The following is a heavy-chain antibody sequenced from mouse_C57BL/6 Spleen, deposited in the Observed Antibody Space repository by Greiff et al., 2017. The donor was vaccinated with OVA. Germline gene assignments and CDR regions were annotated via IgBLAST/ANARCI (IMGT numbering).Heavy chain of an antibody. D-gene: IGHD3-2*02. J-gene: IGHJ3*01. CDR1: GYTFTSYW. CDR2: IDPSDSYT. V-gene: IGHV1-69*01. Sequence: QVQLQQPGAELVMPGASVKLSCKASGYTFTSYWMHWVKQRPGQGLEWIGEIDPSDSYTNYNQKFKGKSTLTVDKSSSTAYMQLSSLTSEDSAVYYCARPYSSGYGFAYWGQGTLVTVSA. CDR3: ARPYSSGYGFAY.